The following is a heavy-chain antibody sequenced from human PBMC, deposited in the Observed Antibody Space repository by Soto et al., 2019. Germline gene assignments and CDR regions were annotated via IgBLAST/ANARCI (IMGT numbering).Heavy chain of an antibody. V-gene: IGHV3-21*01. CDR2: ISSSSSYI. D-gene: IGHD3-22*01. CDR3: ARVGSGYYYIDY. CDR1: GFTFSSYS. J-gene: IGHJ4*02. Sequence: GGSPRLSCAASGFTFSSYSMNWVRQAPGKGLEWVSSISSSSSYIYYADSVKGRFTISRDNAKNSLYLQMNSLRAEDTAVYYCARVGSGYYYIDYWGQGTLVTVSS.